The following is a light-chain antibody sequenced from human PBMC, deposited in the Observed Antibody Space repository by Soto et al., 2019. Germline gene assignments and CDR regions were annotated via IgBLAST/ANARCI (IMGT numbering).Light chain of an antibody. Sequence: EIVMTQSPGTLSVCPRERATLSCRASQSVSVNLAWYQQKPGQAPRLLIYGVSTRATGIPARFSGSESGTEFTLTISSLQSEDFAVYYCQQYNDWPFTFGPGTKVDIK. CDR2: GVS. V-gene: IGKV3-15*01. CDR3: QQYNDWPFT. CDR1: QSVSVN. J-gene: IGKJ3*01.